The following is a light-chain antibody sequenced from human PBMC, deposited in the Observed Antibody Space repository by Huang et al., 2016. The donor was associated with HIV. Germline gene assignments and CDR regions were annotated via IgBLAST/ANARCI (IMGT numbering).Light chain of an antibody. Sequence: NQTPLSLSVTPGQPASISCKSSQSLLHSDGKTYLYWYVQTAGHCPQRLMYEFSNRFSGVAERFSGSGSGTSFTLKISRVEAEDVGIYYCMQGIHLSSPFGGGTKIEI. V-gene: IGKV2-29*02. CDR1: QSLLHSDGKTY. CDR2: EFS. CDR3: MQGIHLSSP. J-gene: IGKJ4*01.